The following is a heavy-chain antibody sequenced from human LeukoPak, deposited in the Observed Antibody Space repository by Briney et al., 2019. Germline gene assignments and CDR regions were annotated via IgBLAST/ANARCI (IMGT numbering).Heavy chain of an antibody. CDR1: GGSFSGYY. J-gene: IGHJ6*03. CDR3: ARDGQDVTMIVVAMTAVSYYLDV. CDR2: MNPSGST. V-gene: IGHV4-34*01. Sequence: PSETLSLTCAVYGGSFSGYYWTWIRQTPGKGLEWIGEMNPSGSTNYNPTLKSRVTISVDTSKNQFSLKLSSVTAADTAVYYCARDGQDVTMIVVAMTAVSYYLDVWGKGTAVTVS. D-gene: IGHD3-22*01.